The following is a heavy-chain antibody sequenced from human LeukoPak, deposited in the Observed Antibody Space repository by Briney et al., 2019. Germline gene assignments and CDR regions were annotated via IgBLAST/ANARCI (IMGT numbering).Heavy chain of an antibody. CDR1: GYTFTSYY. CDR3: ARGSIGITIFGVVDY. V-gene: IGHV1-46*01. J-gene: IGHJ4*02. Sequence: ASVKVSCKASGYTFTSYYMHWVRQAPGQGLEWMGIINPSGGGTSYAQKFQGRVTMTRDTSTSTVYMELSRLRSDDTAVYYCARGSIGITIFGVVDYWGQGTLVTVSS. CDR2: INPSGGGT. D-gene: IGHD3-3*01.